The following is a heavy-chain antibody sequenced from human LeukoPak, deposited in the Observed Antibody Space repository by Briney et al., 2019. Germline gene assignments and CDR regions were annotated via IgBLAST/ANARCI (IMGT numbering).Heavy chain of an antibody. CDR2: IKSKGDGGTT. D-gene: IGHD3-10*01. V-gene: IGHV3-15*01. CDR3: TTVTMVRGIN. CDR1: GFTFSYAY. Sequence: PGGSLGLSCAASGFTFSYAYMNWVRQAPGKGPEWVGRIKSKGDGGTTDYAAPVKGRFTISRDDSKNMLYLQMNSLTTEDTAVYYCTTVTMVRGINWGQGTLVTVS. J-gene: IGHJ4*02.